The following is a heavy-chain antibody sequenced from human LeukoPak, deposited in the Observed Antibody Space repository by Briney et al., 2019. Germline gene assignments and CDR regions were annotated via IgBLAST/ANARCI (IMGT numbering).Heavy chain of an antibody. D-gene: IGHD3-16*01. CDR2: ISGSGGGT. V-gene: IGHV3-23*01. CDR1: GFTFSSYA. Sequence: PGGPLRLSCAASGFTFSSYAMTWVRQAPGKGLEWVSAISGSGGGTYYADSVKGRFTISRDNSKNTLYLQMNSLRAEDTAVYYCAKDQTWGSKDYWGQGTPVTVSS. CDR3: AKDQTWGSKDY. J-gene: IGHJ4*02.